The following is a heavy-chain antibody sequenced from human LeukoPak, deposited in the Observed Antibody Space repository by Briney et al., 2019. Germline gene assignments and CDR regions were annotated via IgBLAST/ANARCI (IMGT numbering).Heavy chain of an antibody. CDR1: GYTFTSYY. CDR3: ASRIARVTIFGVVTTPDAFDI. Sequence: ASVKVSCKASGYTFTSYYMHWVREAPGQGLEWMGIINPSGGSTNYAQKFQGRVTMTRDTSTSTVYMELSSLRSEDTAVYYCASRIARVTIFGVVTTPDAFDIWGQGTMVTVSS. CDR2: INPSGGST. V-gene: IGHV1-46*01. J-gene: IGHJ3*02. D-gene: IGHD3-3*01.